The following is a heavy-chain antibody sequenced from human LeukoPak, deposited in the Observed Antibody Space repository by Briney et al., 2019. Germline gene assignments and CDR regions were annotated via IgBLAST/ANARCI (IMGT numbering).Heavy chain of an antibody. CDR3: ARGFDTAKRYYYYGMDV. Sequence: SETLSLTCAVYGGSFSGYYWSWIRQPPGKGLEWIGEINHSGSTNYNPSLKSRVTISVDTSKNRFSLKLSSVTAADTAVYYCARGFDTAKRYYYYGMDVWGQGTTVTVSS. J-gene: IGHJ6*02. V-gene: IGHV4-34*01. CDR1: GGSFSGYY. CDR2: INHSGST. D-gene: IGHD5-18*01.